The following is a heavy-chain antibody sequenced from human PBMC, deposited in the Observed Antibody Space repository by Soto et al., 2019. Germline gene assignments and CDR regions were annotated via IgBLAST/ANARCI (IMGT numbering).Heavy chain of an antibody. CDR2: ISAYNGNT. CDR3: ARETRPDYGDYHPYFDY. V-gene: IGHV1-18*01. Sequence: ASVKVSCKASGYTFTSYGISWVRQAPGQGLEWMGWISAYNGNTNYAQKLQGRVTITADESTSTAYMELSSLRSEDTAVYYCARETRPDYGDYHPYFDYWGQGTLVTVSS. J-gene: IGHJ4*02. CDR1: GYTFTSYG. D-gene: IGHD4-17*01.